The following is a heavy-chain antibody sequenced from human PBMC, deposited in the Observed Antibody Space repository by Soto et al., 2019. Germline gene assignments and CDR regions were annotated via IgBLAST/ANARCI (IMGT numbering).Heavy chain of an antibody. V-gene: IGHV4-34*01. Sequence: QVQLQQWGAGLLKPSETLSLTCAVYGGSFSGYYWSWIRQPPGKGLEWIGEINHSGSTNYNPSLKRRVTISVDTSKNQFSLKLSSVTAADTAVYYCARVRYYGSGSYYTRRCYGMDVWGQGTTVTVSS. D-gene: IGHD3-10*01. CDR2: INHSGST. J-gene: IGHJ6*02. CDR1: GGSFSGYY. CDR3: ARVRYYGSGSYYTRRCYGMDV.